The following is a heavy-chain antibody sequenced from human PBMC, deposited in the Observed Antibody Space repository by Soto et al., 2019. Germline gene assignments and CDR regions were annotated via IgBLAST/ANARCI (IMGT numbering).Heavy chain of an antibody. CDR2: INHSGST. J-gene: IGHJ6*02. Sequence: PSETLSLTCAVYGGSFSGYYWSWIRQPPGKGLEWIGEINHSGSTNYNPSLKSRVTISVDTSKNQFSLKLSSVTAADTAVYYCARPYQLNLYYYYYGMDVWGQGTTVTVSS. V-gene: IGHV4-34*01. CDR1: GGSFSGYY. CDR3: ARPYQLNLYYYYYGMDV. D-gene: IGHD2-2*01.